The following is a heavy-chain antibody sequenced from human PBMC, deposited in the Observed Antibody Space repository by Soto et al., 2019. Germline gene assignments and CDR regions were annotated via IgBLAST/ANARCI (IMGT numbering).Heavy chain of an antibody. CDR1: GFTFSSYA. D-gene: IGHD4-4*01. J-gene: IGHJ5*02. Sequence: GGSLRLSCAASGFTFSSYAMHWVRQAPGKGLEWVAVISYDGSNKYYADSVKGRFTISRDNSKNTLYLQMNSLRAEDTAVYYCARDDYSNSPANWFDPWGQGTLVTAPQ. CDR2: ISYDGSNK. V-gene: IGHV3-30-3*01. CDR3: ARDDYSNSPANWFDP.